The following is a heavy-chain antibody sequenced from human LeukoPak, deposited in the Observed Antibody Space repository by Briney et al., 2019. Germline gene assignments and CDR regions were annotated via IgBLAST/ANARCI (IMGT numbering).Heavy chain of an antibody. CDR1: GFVFRNYA. J-gene: IGHJ4*02. D-gene: IGHD3-9*01. V-gene: IGHV3-23*01. Sequence: GGSLRLSCAGSGFVFRNYAMSWVRQAPGMGLEWVSAISGSGAGTNYADSVKGRFTISRDNSKNTLYLQMNSLRSEDTAVYYCAKNGRDDHDKYFFDFWGQGTQVTVSS. CDR3: AKNGRDDHDKYFFDF. CDR2: ISGSGAGT.